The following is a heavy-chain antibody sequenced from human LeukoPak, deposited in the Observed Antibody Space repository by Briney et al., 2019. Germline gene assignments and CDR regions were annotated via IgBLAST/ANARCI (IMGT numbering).Heavy chain of an antibody. Sequence: SETLSLTCAVYGGSFSGYYWSWIRQPPGKGLEWIGEINHSGSTNYNPSLKSRVTISVDTSKSQFSLKLSSVTAADTAVYYCARRPYYYGSGSSRYNWFDPWGQGTLVTVSS. CDR3: ARRPYYYGSGSSRYNWFDP. J-gene: IGHJ5*02. CDR1: GGSFSGYY. CDR2: INHSGST. D-gene: IGHD3-10*01. V-gene: IGHV4-34*01.